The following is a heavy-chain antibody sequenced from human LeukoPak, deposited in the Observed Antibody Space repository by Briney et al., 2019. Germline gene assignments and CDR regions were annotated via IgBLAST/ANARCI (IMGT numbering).Heavy chain of an antibody. Sequence: PGGSLRLSCAASGFTFSSYGMHWVRQAPGKGLERVAVISYDGSNKYYADSVKGRFTISRDSSKNTLYLQMNSLRAEDTAVYYCAKDRNPDTVVTPGGWFDPWGQGTLVTVSS. D-gene: IGHD4-23*01. J-gene: IGHJ5*02. CDR1: GFTFSSYG. V-gene: IGHV3-30*18. CDR3: AKDRNPDTVVTPGGWFDP. CDR2: ISYDGSNK.